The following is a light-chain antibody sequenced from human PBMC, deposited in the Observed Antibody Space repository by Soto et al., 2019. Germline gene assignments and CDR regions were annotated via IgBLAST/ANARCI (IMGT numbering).Light chain of an antibody. V-gene: IGKV3-15*01. CDR2: GAS. CDR1: QSVSSN. J-gene: IGKJ2*01. CDR3: QQYNNWPPYT. Sequence: EIVMTQSPATLSVSPGERATLSCRASQSVSSNLAWYQQKPGQAPRLLIYGASTRATGIPARFSGSGSGTEFTLTISSLQSEDFAGYYCQQYNNWPPYTFGQWTKLEIK.